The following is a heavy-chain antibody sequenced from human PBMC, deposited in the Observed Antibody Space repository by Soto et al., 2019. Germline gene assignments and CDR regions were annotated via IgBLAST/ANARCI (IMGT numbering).Heavy chain of an antibody. CDR2: INPNSGAT. CDR1: GYTFTGYY. CDR3: ARDMVSTIGDFDY. D-gene: IGHD3-16*01. Sequence: QVQLVQSGAELKKPGASVEVSCKASGYTFTGYYVHWVRQAPGQGLEWVGWINPNSGATTYAQKFLSRVTMTRDTSIITAHMELSSLTSDDTAMYYCARDMVSTIGDFDYWGQGTLVTVSS. V-gene: IGHV1-2*02. J-gene: IGHJ4*02.